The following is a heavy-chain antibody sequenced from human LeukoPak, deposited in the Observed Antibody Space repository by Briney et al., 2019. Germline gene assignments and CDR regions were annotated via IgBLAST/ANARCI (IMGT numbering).Heavy chain of an antibody. J-gene: IGHJ5*02. CDR1: GFTFSTYA. Sequence: GGSLRLSCTASGFTFSTYAFHWVRQVPGKGLEWLAVISYDGGSEYYGDSVEGRFTISRDNVKNTLYLQMHSLGPEDTAIFYCARDANPFGPGMTLNWLDPWGQGTLVTVST. V-gene: IGHV3-30*04. CDR3: ARDANPFGPGMTLNWLDP. CDR2: ISYDGGSE. D-gene: IGHD3-10*01.